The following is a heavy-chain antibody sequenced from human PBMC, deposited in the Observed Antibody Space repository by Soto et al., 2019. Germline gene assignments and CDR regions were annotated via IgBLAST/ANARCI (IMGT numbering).Heavy chain of an antibody. V-gene: IGHV4-31*03. CDR3: ARTSIFGVVLNAFDI. D-gene: IGHD3-3*01. CDR1: GGSFSCGGYY. CDR2: ISYSGST. Sequence: SETLSLTCTVSGGSFSCGGYYWSWIRQHPGKGLEWMGYISYSGSTKYKPSLQSRITISVDTSKNQFSLRLTSVTAADTAIYFCARTSIFGVVLNAFDIWGPGTLVTVSS. J-gene: IGHJ3*02.